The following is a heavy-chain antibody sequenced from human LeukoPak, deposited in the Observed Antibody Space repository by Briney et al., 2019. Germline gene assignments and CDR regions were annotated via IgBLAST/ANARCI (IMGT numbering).Heavy chain of an antibody. V-gene: IGHV3-48*02. Sequence: GGSLRLSCAASGFTFSRYNMNWVRQAPGKGLEWVSYISSSSTIYYADSVKGRFTISRDNARNSLYLQMNSLRDEDTAVYYCAIIAVGSFDYWGQGTLVTVSS. CDR2: ISSSSTI. CDR1: GFTFSRYN. D-gene: IGHD6-19*01. CDR3: AIIAVGSFDY. J-gene: IGHJ4*02.